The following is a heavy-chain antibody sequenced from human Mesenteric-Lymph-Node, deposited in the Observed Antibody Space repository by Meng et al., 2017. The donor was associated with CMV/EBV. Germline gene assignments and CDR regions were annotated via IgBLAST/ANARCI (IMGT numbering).Heavy chain of an antibody. J-gene: IGHJ5*02. Sequence: GGSLRLSCAASGFTVSSFTMNWVRQPPGKGLEWVSYISSSSTTKYYADSVKGRFTISRDNAKNSLYLQMNSLRADDTAVYYCARLYCTSTSCYRGWFDPWGQGTLVTVSS. V-gene: IGHV3-48*04. D-gene: IGHD2-2*01. CDR1: GFTVSSFT. CDR3: ARLYCTSTSCYRGWFDP. CDR2: ISSSSTTK.